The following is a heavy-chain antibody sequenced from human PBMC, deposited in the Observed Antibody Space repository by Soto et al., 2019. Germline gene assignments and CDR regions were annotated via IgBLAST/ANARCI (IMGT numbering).Heavy chain of an antibody. D-gene: IGHD3-10*02. CDR1: NSSLGAFH. V-gene: IGHV4-34*02. J-gene: IGHJ3*01. CDR2: LIHGGST. CDR3: ARSPLSYDYVRQTWREVGDSFDV. Sequence: QVHLEQWGAGLLKPSETLSLTCAIYNSSLGAFHWTWIRQPPGKGLEWIGELIHGGSTNYNPSLKSRVTFSLDTSKSQFSLHVMSVNAADTAVYYCARSPLSYDYVRQTWREVGDSFDVWGRGTSVTVSS.